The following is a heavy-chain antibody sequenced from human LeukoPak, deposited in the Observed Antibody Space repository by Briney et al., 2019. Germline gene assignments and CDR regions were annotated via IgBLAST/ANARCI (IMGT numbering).Heavy chain of an antibody. D-gene: IGHD5-18*01. CDR2: IYYSGST. V-gene: IGHV4-59*01. CDR1: GGSISSYY. J-gene: IGHJ4*02. CDR3: ARGTGYSYPFDY. Sequence: PSETLSLTCTVSGGSISSYYWSWIRQTPGKGLEWIGYIYYSGSTNYNPSLKSRVTISVDTSKNQFSLKLSSVIAADTAVYYCARGTGYSYPFDYWGQGTLVTVSS.